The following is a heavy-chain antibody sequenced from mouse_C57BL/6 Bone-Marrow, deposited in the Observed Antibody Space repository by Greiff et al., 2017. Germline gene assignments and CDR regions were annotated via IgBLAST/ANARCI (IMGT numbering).Heavy chain of an antibody. D-gene: IGHD1-1*01. CDR3: ARRSGRGFDV. CDR1: GYTFTSYW. CDR2: IDPSDSYT. Sequence: QVQLQQPGAELVKPGASVKLSCKASGYTFTSYWMQWVKQRPGQGLEWIGEIDPSDSYTNYNQKFKGKATLTVDTSSSTAYMQLSSLTSEDSAVXYCARRSGRGFDVWGTGTTVTVSS. V-gene: IGHV1-50*01. J-gene: IGHJ1*03.